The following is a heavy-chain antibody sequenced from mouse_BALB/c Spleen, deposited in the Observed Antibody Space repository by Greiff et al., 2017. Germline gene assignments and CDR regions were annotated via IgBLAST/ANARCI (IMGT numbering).Heavy chain of an antibody. CDR1: GYSFTSYW. CDR2: IYPGNSDT. V-gene: IGHV1-5*01. Sequence: EVQLQQSGTVLARPGASVKMSCKASGYSFTSYWMHWVKQRPGQGLEWIGAIYPGNSDTSYNQKFKGKAKLTAVTSASTAYMELSSLTNEDSAVYYCTRGGDYDVLYAMDYWGQGTSVTVSS. J-gene: IGHJ4*01. CDR3: TRGGDYDVLYAMDY. D-gene: IGHD2-4*01.